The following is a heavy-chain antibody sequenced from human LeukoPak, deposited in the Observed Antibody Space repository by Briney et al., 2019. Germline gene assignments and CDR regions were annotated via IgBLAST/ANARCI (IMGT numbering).Heavy chain of an antibody. CDR3: ARDPMTTNTFYFDY. CDR2: IWYDGSDK. J-gene: IGHJ4*02. V-gene: IGHV3-33*01. D-gene: IGHD4-17*01. CDR1: GFTFSNYG. Sequence: GGSLRLSCAASGFTFSNYGMHWGRQAPGKGLEWVAVIWYDGSDKYYADSVRGRFTISRDNSTHTLYLQMDSLRAEDTSVYYCARDPMTTNTFYFDYWGQGTLVTVSS.